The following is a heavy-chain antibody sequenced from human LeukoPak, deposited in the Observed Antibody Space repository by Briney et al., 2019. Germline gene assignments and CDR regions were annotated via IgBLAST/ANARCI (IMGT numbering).Heavy chain of an antibody. CDR1: GFTFSSYW. V-gene: IGHV3-7*04. J-gene: IGHJ6*02. CDR3: ARAMVTPFFYYYGMDV. D-gene: IGHD5-18*01. Sequence: GGSLRLSCAASGFTFSSYWMSWVRQAPGKGLEWVANIKQDGSEKYYVDSVKGRFTISRDNAKNSLYLQMNSLRAEDTAVYYCARAMVTPFFYYYGMDVWGQGTTVTVSS. CDR2: IKQDGSEK.